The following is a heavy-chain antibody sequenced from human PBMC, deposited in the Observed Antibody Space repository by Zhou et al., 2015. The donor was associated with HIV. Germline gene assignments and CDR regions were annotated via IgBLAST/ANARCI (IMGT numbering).Heavy chain of an antibody. CDR3: ARDGFGLAAAGAFDI. CDR1: GFTFSTYS. V-gene: IGHV3-48*01. J-gene: IGHJ3*02. CDR2: IGSSSSTI. D-gene: IGHD6-13*01. Sequence: EVQVVESGGGLYSLGGSLRLSCEASGFTFSTYSMDWVRQAPGKGLEWISYIGSSSSTIYYADSVKGRFTISRDNAKNSLYLQMNSLRAEDTAVYYCARDGFGLAAAGAFDIWGQGTMVTVTS.